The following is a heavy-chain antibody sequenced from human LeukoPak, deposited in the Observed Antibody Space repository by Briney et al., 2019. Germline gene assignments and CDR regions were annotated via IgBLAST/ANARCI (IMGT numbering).Heavy chain of an antibody. CDR2: ISSGSSYI. Sequence: GGSLRLSCAASGFTLRSYSMYWVRQAPGKGLEWVSSISSGSSYISYADSVKGRFTISRDNAKNSLYLQMNSLRAEDTAVYYCARGLLVVVATNTTEGHFCDYWGQGTLVTVSS. CDR3: ARGLLVVVATNTTEGHFCDY. CDR1: GFTLRSYS. D-gene: IGHD2-15*01. J-gene: IGHJ4*02. V-gene: IGHV3-21*01.